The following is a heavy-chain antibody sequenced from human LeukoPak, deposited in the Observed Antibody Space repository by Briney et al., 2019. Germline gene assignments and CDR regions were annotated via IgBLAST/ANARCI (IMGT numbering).Heavy chain of an antibody. D-gene: IGHD3-10*01. CDR1: GGSLSGYY. Sequence: PSETLSLTCAVYGGSLSGYYWSWIRQPPGKGLEWIGEINHSGSTNYIPPLKSRVTISVDTSKNQFSLKLSSVTAADTAVYYCARGNYYGSGTLGAFDIWGQGKMVTVSS. CDR3: ARGNYYGSGTLGAFDI. CDR2: INHSGST. V-gene: IGHV4-34*01. J-gene: IGHJ3*02.